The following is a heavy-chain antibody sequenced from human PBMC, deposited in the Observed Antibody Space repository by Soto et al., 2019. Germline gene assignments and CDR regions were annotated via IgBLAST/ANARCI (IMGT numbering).Heavy chain of an antibody. V-gene: IGHV5-51*01. CDR2: IYPGDSDT. CDR1: GYSFTSYW. D-gene: IGHD2-15*01. J-gene: IGHJ6*02. CDR3: ARLPGCSGGSCYSNYYYYGMDV. Sequence: PGESLKISCKGSGYSFTSYWIGWVRQMPGKGLEWMGIIYPGDSDTRYSPSFQGQVTISADKSISTAYLQWSSLKASDTAMYYCARLPGCSGGSCYSNYYYYGMDVWGQGTTVTVSS.